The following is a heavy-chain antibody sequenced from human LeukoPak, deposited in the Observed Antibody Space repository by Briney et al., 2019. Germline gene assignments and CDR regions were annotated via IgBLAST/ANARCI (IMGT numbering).Heavy chain of an antibody. Sequence: GGSLRLSCAASGFSFISYGMHWVRQAPGRGLEWVGVISDDGRNKKYADSVKGRFTISRDNSKDTLYLQMNSLRDEDTAVYYCAKRPSDYGDYVTYFDYWGQETLVTVSS. D-gene: IGHD4-17*01. CDR3: AKRPSDYGDYVTYFDY. CDR2: ISDDGRNK. J-gene: IGHJ4*02. CDR1: GFSFISYG. V-gene: IGHV3-30*18.